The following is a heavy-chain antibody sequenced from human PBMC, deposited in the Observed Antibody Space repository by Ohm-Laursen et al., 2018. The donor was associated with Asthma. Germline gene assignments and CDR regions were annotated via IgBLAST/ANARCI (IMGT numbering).Heavy chain of an antibody. J-gene: IGHJ4*02. CDR2: IYYSGST. Sequence: SQTLSLTCIVSGGSISSGDYYWSWIRQPPGKGLEWIGYIYYSGSTYYNPSLKSRVTISVDTSKNQFSLKLSSVTAADTAVYYCARGPMHDYYFDNWGQGTLVTVSS. CDR1: GGSISSGDYY. CDR3: ARGPMHDYYFDN. D-gene: IGHD1-1*01. V-gene: IGHV4-30-4*01.